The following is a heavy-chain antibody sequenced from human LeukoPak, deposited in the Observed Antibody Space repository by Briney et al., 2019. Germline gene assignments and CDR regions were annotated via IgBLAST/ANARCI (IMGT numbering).Heavy chain of an antibody. J-gene: IGHJ4*02. V-gene: IGHV4-61*02. CDR1: GDSISSGDYY. Sequence: SQTLSLTCTVSGDSISSGDYYWSWIRQPAGKGQEWIGRISSSGSTNYNPSLKSRVTISVDTSKNQFSLKLSSVTAADTAVYLCARDGSGYPNWGQGTLVTVSS. D-gene: IGHD3-22*01. CDR2: ISSSGST. CDR3: ARDGSGYPN.